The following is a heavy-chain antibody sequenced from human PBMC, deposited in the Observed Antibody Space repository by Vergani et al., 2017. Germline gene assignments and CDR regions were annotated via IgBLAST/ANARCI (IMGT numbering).Heavy chain of an antibody. CDR1: GFTFSTYA. V-gene: IGHV3-23*05. Sequence: EVHLLESGGGLRQPGGSLTLSCAASGFTFSTYAMSWVRQVPGKGLEWVATIYNSGRSIYYTDSVKGRFTISRDNSKSTLFLQMNSLRAEDTAVYYCARGSWSGISGPIYYWGQGTMVTVSS. D-gene: IGHD2-15*01. CDR3: ARGSWSGISGPIYY. J-gene: IGHJ4*02. CDR2: IYNSGRSI.